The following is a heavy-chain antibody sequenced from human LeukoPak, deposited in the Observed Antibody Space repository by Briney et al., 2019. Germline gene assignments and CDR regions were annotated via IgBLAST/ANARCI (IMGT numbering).Heavy chain of an antibody. CDR2: IYHTVTT. V-gene: IGHV4-59*01. D-gene: IGHD4-17*01. CDR3: ARDTFQYGDYAPLDY. Sequence: GSLRLSCAASGFTFSSYWMSWVRQTPGKGLEWIGYIYHTVTTTYNPSLESRVTISVDTSKNQFSLRLNSVTAADTAVYYCARDTFQYGDYAPLDYWGQGTLVTVSS. J-gene: IGHJ4*02. CDR1: GFTFSSYW.